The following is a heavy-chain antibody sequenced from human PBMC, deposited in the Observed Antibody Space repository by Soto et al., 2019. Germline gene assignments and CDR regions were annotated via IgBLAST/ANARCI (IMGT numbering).Heavy chain of an antibody. Sequence: GGSLRLSCAASGFTFSSYAMHWVRQAPGKGLEWVAVISYDGSNKYYADSVKGRFTISRDNSKNTLYLQMNSLRGEDTAVYYCAGGTPAVAYYYGMDVWGKGTTVTVSS. CDR3: AGGTPAVAYYYGMDV. J-gene: IGHJ6*04. CDR2: ISYDGSNK. CDR1: GFTFSSYA. D-gene: IGHD1-7*01. V-gene: IGHV3-30-3*01.